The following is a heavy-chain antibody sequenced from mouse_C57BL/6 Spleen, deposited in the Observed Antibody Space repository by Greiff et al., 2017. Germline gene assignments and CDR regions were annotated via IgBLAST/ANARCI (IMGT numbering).Heavy chain of an antibody. D-gene: IGHD1-1*01. CDR2: IYPSDSET. CDR3: ARHGSSYFDY. V-gene: IGHV1-61*01. J-gene: IGHJ2*01. Sequence: QVQLQQPGAELVRPGSSVKLSCKASGYTFTSYWMDWVKQRPGQGLEWIGNIYPSDSETHYNQKFKDKATLTVDKSSSTAYMQLSSLTSEDAAVYYCARHGSSYFDYWGQGTTRTVSS. CDR1: GYTFTSYW.